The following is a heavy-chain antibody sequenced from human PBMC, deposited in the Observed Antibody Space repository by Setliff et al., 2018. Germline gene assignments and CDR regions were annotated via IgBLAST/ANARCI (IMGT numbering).Heavy chain of an antibody. D-gene: IGHD5-12*01. CDR3: ARADSGYDGEYYFDY. J-gene: IGHJ4*02. CDR2: IHHSGIT. Sequence: SETLSLTCDVFSYSISTGCYWGWIRQPPGKGLEWIGYIHHSGITYYNPSLRSRVTLSVDTSKNQFSLRLTSVPAADTAVYYCARADSGYDGEYYFDYWGQGTLVTVSS. V-gene: IGHV4-38-2*01. CDR1: SYSISTGCY.